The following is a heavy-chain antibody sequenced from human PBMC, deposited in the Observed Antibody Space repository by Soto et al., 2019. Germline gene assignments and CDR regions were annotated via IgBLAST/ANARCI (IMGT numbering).Heavy chain of an antibody. CDR3: ARRPDFFDY. CDR2: ISNDGGSK. Sequence: GGSLRLSCAASGFTLTSYAMGWVRQAPGKGLEWVSAISNDGGSKYYADSVRGRFTISRDTSKNTLHLQMNSLRGEDTAVYYCARRPDFFDYWGRGTLLTVSS. J-gene: IGHJ4*02. CDR1: GFTLTSYA. V-gene: IGHV3-23*01.